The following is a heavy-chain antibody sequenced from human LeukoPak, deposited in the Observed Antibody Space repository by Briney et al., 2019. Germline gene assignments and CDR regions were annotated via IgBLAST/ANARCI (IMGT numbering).Heavy chain of an antibody. J-gene: IGHJ3*02. CDR2: IRYDGSNR. V-gene: IGHV3-30*02. CDR3: ARVPDSSGWYLSAFDI. Sequence: GGSLRLSCAASGFTFSNFGIHWVRQAPGKGLQWVAFIRYDGSNRYYADSVKGRFTISRDNSKNTLYLHMDSLRAEDTAVYYCARVPDSSGWYLSAFDIWGQGTMVTVSS. D-gene: IGHD6-19*01. CDR1: GFTFSNFG.